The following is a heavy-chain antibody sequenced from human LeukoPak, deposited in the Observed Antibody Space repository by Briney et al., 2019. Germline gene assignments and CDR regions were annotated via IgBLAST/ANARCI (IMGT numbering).Heavy chain of an antibody. CDR1: GFSFSTYA. CDR3: ARAPHYSNYGPYYYGMDV. J-gene: IGHJ6*02. Sequence: GGSLRLSCAASGFSFSTYAMSWVRQAPGKGLEWVSYISSSSSYTNYADSVKGRFTISRDNAKNSLYLQMNSLRAEDTAVYYCARAPHYSNYGPYYYGMDVWGQGTTVTVSS. D-gene: IGHD4-11*01. CDR2: ISSSSSYT. V-gene: IGHV3-11*06.